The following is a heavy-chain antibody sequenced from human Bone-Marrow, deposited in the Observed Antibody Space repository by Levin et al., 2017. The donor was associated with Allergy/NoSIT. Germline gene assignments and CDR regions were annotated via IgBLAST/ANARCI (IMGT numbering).Heavy chain of an antibody. V-gene: IGHV4-4*02. D-gene: IGHD3-22*01. Sequence: SETLSLTCSVSGASISSRNWWSWVRQTPGKGLEWIGEVYHSGSTNYNSSLKSRVSISLDKSKNQFSLRLTSVTAADTSFYFCARDSRYYDTSGFFDYWGLGILVTVSS. J-gene: IGHJ4*01. CDR1: GASISSRNW. CDR2: VYHSGST. CDR3: ARDSRYYDTSGFFDY.